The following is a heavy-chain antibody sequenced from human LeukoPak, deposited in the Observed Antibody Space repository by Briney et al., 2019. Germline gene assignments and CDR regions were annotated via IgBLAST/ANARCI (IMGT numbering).Heavy chain of an antibody. CDR2: ISYDGSNK. CDR1: GFTFSSYG. CDR3: AKDIAPCLGSSFLMDV. J-gene: IGHJ6*04. D-gene: IGHD6-13*01. Sequence: GRCLRLSCAASGFTFSSYGRHWVPPAPGKGRECVAVISYDGSNKYYTDSVRGRFTISRDNSKNTLYLQMSSLRAEDTAVYCCAKDIAPCLGSSFLMDVWGKGTTVTVSS. V-gene: IGHV3-30*18.